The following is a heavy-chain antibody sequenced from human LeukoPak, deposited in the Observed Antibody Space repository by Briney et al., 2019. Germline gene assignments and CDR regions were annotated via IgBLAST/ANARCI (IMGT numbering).Heavy chain of an antibody. J-gene: IGHJ4*02. CDR3: ARDLSVVAANFGY. Sequence: GGSLRLSCAASGFTFSSYAMHWVRQAPGKGLEWVAVISYDGSNKYYADSVKGRFTISRDNSKNTLYLQMNSLRAEDTAVYYCARDLSVVAANFGYWGQGTLVTVSS. CDR1: GFTFSSYA. D-gene: IGHD2-15*01. CDR2: ISYDGSNK. V-gene: IGHV3-30*04.